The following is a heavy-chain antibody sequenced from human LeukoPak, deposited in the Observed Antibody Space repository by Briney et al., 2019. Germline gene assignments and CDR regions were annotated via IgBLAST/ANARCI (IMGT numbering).Heavy chain of an antibody. D-gene: IGHD3-22*01. CDR3: AKDLDSSGYYSSFDY. CDR1: EFTFSGYA. J-gene: IGHJ4*02. V-gene: IGHV3-23*01. Sequence: GGSLRLSCAASEFTFSGYAMSWVRQAPGKGPEWVSTITENGDRSYYTDSVKGRFTISRDNAKNSLYLQMNSLRAEDTALYYCAKDLDSSGYYSSFDYWGQGTLVTVSS. CDR2: ITENGDRS.